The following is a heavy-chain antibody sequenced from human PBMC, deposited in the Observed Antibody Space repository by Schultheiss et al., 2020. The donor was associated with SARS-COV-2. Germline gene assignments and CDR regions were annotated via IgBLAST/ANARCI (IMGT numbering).Heavy chain of an antibody. V-gene: IGHV4-38-2*01. Sequence: SETLSLTCAVSGYSISRDHYWGWIRQSPGMGLEWIASMYRSGNAYYNPSLKSRVTISVDTSKSQFSLKLNSVTAADTAIYYCAVRNTTNRRGVAFHHWGQGTLVTVSS. CDR2: MYRSGNA. D-gene: IGHD2/OR15-2a*01. CDR3: AVRNTTNRRGVAFHH. J-gene: IGHJ1*01. CDR1: GYSISRDHY.